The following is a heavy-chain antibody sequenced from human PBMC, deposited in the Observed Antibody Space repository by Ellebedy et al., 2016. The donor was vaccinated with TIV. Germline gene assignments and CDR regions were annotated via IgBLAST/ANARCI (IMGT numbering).Heavy chain of an antibody. Sequence: SLKISCVGSGFTFHDHGMHWVRQVAGKGLEWVSGIIWNSGDTGQADSVKGRFTISRDNSRNTLSLQMHDLTTEDTAVYFCAKAVLRGPGWMMVDDWGQGTQVTVSP. CDR2: IIWNSGDT. CDR3: AKAVLRGPGWMMVDD. CDR1: GFTFHDHG. V-gene: IGHV3-9*01. D-gene: IGHD2-8*01. J-gene: IGHJ4*02.